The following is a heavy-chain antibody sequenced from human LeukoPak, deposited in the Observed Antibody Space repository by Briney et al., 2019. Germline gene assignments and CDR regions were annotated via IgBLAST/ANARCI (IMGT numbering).Heavy chain of an antibody. CDR1: GGSISSHY. D-gene: IGHD2-2*02. J-gene: IGHJ3*02. CDR2: IFYSGST. Sequence: SETLSLTCTVSGGSISSHYWSWIRQPPGKGLEWIGYIFYSGSTNYNPSLKSRVTIPVDTSKNKFSLKLSSVTAADTAVYYCARATEDIVVVPAAILAGTGAFDIWGQGTMVTVSS. V-gene: IGHV4-59*11. CDR3: ARATEDIVVVPAAILAGTGAFDI.